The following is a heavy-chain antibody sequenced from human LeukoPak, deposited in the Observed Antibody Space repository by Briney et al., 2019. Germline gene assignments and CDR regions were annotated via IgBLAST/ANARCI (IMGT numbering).Heavy chain of an antibody. CDR3: ARGSYYGSGSYYPSGFDP. Sequence: ASVKVSCKASGYTFTSYDINWVRQATGQGLEWMGWMNPNSGNTGYAQKFQGRVTMTRNTSISTAYMELSSLRSEDTAVYYCARGSYYGSGSYYPSGFDPWGQGTLATVSS. CDR2: MNPNSGNT. V-gene: IGHV1-8*01. J-gene: IGHJ5*02. D-gene: IGHD3-10*01. CDR1: GYTFTSYD.